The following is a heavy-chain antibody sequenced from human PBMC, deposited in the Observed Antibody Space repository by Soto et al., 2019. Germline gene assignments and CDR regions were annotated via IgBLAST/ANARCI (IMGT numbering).Heavy chain of an antibody. D-gene: IGHD2-15*01. CDR2: IYYSGGT. Sequence: SETLSLTCAVYGGSFSGYYWTWIRQPPGKGLEWIGYIYYSGGTNYNPSLKSRVTISVDTSKNQFSLKLSSVTAADTAVYYCARDRGSYGTNWFDPWGQGTLVTVSS. V-gene: IGHV4-59*01. CDR1: GGSFSGYY. CDR3: ARDRGSYGTNWFDP. J-gene: IGHJ5*02.